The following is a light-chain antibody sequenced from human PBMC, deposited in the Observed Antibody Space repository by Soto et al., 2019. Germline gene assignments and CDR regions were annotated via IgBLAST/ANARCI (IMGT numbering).Light chain of an antibody. Sequence: ETVLTQSPATLSASPGERATLSCRARQSVSSNLAWYRQKPGQAPRLLIYGPSTRATGIPARFSGSGSGTEFTLTIDSLQSEDFAVYYCQQYNNWPLTFGPGTKVDIK. J-gene: IGKJ3*01. CDR2: GPS. V-gene: IGKV3-15*01. CDR3: QQYNNWPLT. CDR1: QSVSSN.